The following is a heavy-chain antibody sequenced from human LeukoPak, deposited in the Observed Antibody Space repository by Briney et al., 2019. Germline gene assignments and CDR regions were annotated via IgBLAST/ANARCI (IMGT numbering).Heavy chain of an antibody. CDR3: AKDTYCDVWTGSDYFDY. J-gene: IGHJ4*02. CDR1: GFTFSSYA. Sequence: GRSLRLSCAASGFTFSSYAMHWVRQAPGKGLEWVAVISYDGSNKYYADSVKRRFTISRDNAKKSLYLQMNSLREEDTALYYCAKDTYCDVWTGSDYFDYWGQGTLVSVSS. CDR2: ISYDGSNK. D-gene: IGHD3-3*01. V-gene: IGHV3-30-3*01.